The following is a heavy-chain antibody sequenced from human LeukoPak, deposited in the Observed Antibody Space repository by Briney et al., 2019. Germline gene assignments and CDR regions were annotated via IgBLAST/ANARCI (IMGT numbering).Heavy chain of an antibody. J-gene: IGHJ5*02. V-gene: IGHV4-30-2*01. D-gene: IGHD3-22*01. CDR3: ARADYYDSSGYGTWFDP. CDR1: GGSNSSGGYS. Sequence: SETLSLTCAVSGGSNSSGGYSWSWIRQPPGKGLEWIGYIYHSGSTYYNPSLKSRVTISVDRSKNQFSLKLSSVTAADTAVYYCARADYYDSSGYGTWFDPWGQGTLVTVSS. CDR2: IYHSGST.